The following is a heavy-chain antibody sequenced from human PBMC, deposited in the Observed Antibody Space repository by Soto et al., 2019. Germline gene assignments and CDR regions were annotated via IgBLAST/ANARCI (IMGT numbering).Heavy chain of an antibody. CDR2: IIPIFGTA. Sequence: SVKDSCKASGGTFSSYAISWVRQAPGQGLEWMGGIIPIFGTANYAQKFQGRVTITADESTSTAYMELSSLRSEDTAVYYCARGRYYYDSSGYGTFDYWGQGTLVTVSS. V-gene: IGHV1-69*13. CDR3: ARGRYYYDSSGYGTFDY. CDR1: GGTFSSYA. D-gene: IGHD3-22*01. J-gene: IGHJ4*02.